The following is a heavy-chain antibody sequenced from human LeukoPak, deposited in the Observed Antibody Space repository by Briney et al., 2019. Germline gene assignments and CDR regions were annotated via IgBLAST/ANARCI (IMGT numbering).Heavy chain of an antibody. J-gene: IGHJ4*02. CDR2: ISFSGNSI. V-gene: IGHV3-48*03. CDR1: GFTFSDYE. Sequence: GGSLRLSCAASGFTFSDYEMHWVRQAPGKGLEWVSFISFSGNSIYYADSVKGRFTISRDNAKNTLYLQMNNLRAEDTAIYYCATDSYVSGSYYRLFYWGQGTLVTVSS. CDR3: ATDSYVSGSYYRLFY. D-gene: IGHD3-10*01.